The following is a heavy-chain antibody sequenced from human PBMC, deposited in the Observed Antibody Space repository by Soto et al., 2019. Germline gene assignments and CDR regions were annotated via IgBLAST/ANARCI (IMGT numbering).Heavy chain of an antibody. Sequence: GASVKVSCKGSGYTFTSYHINWVRQATGQGLEWMGWMNPNSGNTGYAQTLQGRVTMTWDTSISTAYMELSSLRFEDTAMYYCARGHISSTKNWLDPWGQGTLVT. D-gene: IGHD6-6*01. CDR3: ARGHISSTKNWLDP. V-gene: IGHV1-8*01. CDR2: MNPNSGNT. J-gene: IGHJ5*02. CDR1: GYTFTSYH.